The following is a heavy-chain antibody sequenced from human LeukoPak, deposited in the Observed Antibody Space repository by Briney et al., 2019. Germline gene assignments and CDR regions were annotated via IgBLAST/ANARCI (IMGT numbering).Heavy chain of an antibody. CDR2: INHSGST. CDR3: ARGRYYGSGSYYNAYYFDY. Sequence: SETLSLTCAVYGVSFSGYYWSWIRQPPGKGLEWIEGINHSGSTNYNPSLKSRVTISVDTSKNQFSLKLSSVTAADTAVYYCARGRYYGSGSYYNAYYFDYWGQGTLVTVSS. D-gene: IGHD3-10*01. V-gene: IGHV4-34*01. CDR1: GVSFSGYY. J-gene: IGHJ4*02.